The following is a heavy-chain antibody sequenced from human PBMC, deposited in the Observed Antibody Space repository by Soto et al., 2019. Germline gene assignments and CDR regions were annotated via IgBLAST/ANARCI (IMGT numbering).Heavy chain of an antibody. J-gene: IGHJ6*02. CDR3: ARGNWNYYYGFDV. Sequence: GGSLRLSCAASEFTFDKYYMTWDRQAPGKGPEWVANIKPDGSEQYYVDSVKGRFTISRDNANNSLYLQMNSLRAEDTAVYFCARGNWNYYYGFDVWGQGTTVTVSS. V-gene: IGHV3-7*01. CDR2: IKPDGSEQ. CDR1: EFTFDKYY. D-gene: IGHD1-20*01.